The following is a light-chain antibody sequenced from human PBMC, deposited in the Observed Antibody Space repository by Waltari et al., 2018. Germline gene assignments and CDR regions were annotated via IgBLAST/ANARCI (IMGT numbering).Light chain of an antibody. J-gene: IGKJ1*01. CDR2: GSS. Sequence: VLTQSPGTLSLSPGERATLSCRASQSVRSSYLAWYQQKPGPAPRLLISGSSSRATGIPYSFSGSGSGTDFTLTISRLEPEDFAVYYCQQYGSSPGFGQGTKVEIK. V-gene: IGKV3-20*01. CDR1: QSVRSSY. CDR3: QQYGSSPG.